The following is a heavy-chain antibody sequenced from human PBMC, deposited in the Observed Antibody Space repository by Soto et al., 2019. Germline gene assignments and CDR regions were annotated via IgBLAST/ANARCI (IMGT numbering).Heavy chain of an antibody. J-gene: IGHJ4*02. V-gene: IGHV3-7*01. CDR2: IKQDGSEK. CDR1: GFTFSSYW. CDR3: ARDRITGSDAPLGY. D-gene: IGHD1-20*01. Sequence: GGSLRLSCAASGFTFSSYWMSWVRQAPGKGLEWVANIKQDGSEKYYVDSVKGRFTISRDNAKNSLYLQMHSLRAEDTAVYYCARDRITGSDAPLGYWGQGTLVTVSS.